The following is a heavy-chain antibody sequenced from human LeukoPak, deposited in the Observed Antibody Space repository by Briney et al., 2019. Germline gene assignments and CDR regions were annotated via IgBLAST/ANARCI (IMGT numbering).Heavy chain of an antibody. D-gene: IGHD1-26*01. V-gene: IGHV1-46*01. J-gene: IGHJ4*02. CDR3: ARKGVGPVDY. Sequence: AAVKVSCKASGYTFTSYYMHWVRQAPGQGLEWMGIIDPSGGSTSYAQKFQGRVTMTRDTSTSTVYMELSSLRSEDTAVYYCARKGVGPVDYWGQGTLVTVSS. CDR2: IDPSGGST. CDR1: GYTFTSYY.